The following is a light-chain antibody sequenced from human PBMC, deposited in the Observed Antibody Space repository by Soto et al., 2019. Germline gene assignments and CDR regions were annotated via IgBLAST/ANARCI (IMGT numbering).Light chain of an antibody. Sequence: QSVLTQPASVSGSPGQSFTIPCTGSSSDVGAHHSVSWYQQHPGKAPKLIIFDVSNRPSGVSNRFSGSKSGNTAPLTISGLQPEDEADYYCSSFTDTGTVMFGGGTKVTVL. CDR2: DVS. J-gene: IGLJ3*02. V-gene: IGLV2-14*03. CDR3: SSFTDTGTVM. CDR1: SSDVGAHHS.